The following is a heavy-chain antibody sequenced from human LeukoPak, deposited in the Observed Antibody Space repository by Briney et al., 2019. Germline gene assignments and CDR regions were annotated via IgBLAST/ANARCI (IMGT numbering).Heavy chain of an antibody. CDR1: GFTFSKFC. Sequence: GGSLRLSCAASGFTFSKFCMHWVRQAPGKGLVWVSRINSDGTTTTYADSVKGRFTISRYNAKNTLYLQMNSLRAEDTAVYYCARSLLGGTSDYWGQGTLVTVSS. J-gene: IGHJ4*02. V-gene: IGHV3-74*01. D-gene: IGHD1-7*01. CDR3: ARSLLGGTSDY. CDR2: INSDGTTT.